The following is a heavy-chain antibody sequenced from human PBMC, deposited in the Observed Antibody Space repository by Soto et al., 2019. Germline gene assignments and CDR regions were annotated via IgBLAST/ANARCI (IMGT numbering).Heavy chain of an antibody. J-gene: IGHJ5*02. CDR2: ISSSSSTI. D-gene: IGHD6-13*01. Sequence: GGSLRLSCAASGFTFSSYSMNWVRQAPGKGLEWVSYISSSSSTIYYADSVKGRFTISRDNAKNSLYLQMNSLRAEDTAVYYCARHPECIAQIGWFDPWGQGTLVTVSS. CDR1: GFTFSSYS. CDR3: ARHPECIAQIGWFDP. V-gene: IGHV3-48*01.